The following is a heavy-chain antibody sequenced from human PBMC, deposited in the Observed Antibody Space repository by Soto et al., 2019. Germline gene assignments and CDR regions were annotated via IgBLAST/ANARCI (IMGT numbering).Heavy chain of an antibody. CDR3: AKGDGRYDFWSGDYGPSPYYYYGMDV. J-gene: IGHJ6*02. V-gene: IGHV3-30*18. D-gene: IGHD3-3*01. CDR2: ISYDGSKK. CDR1: GFTFSSYG. Sequence: PGGSLRLSCAASGFTFSSYGMPWVRQAPGKGLEWVAVISYDGSKKYYADSVKGRFTISRDNSKNTLYLQMNSLRAEDTAVYYCAKGDGRYDFWSGDYGPSPYYYYGMDVWGQGTTVTVSS.